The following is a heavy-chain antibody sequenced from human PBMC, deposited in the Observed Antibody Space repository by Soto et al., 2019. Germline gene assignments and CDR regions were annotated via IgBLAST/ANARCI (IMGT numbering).Heavy chain of an antibody. Sequence: QVQLVESGGGVVQPGRSLRLSCAASGFTFSSYGMHWVRQAPGKGLEWVAVISYDGSNKYYADSVKGRFTISRDNSENTLYLQMNSLRAEDTAVYYCAKDTRYCSGGSCYPSSVDYWGQGTLVTVSS. CDR3: AKDTRYCSGGSCYPSSVDY. J-gene: IGHJ4*02. V-gene: IGHV3-30*18. CDR1: GFTFSSYG. CDR2: ISYDGSNK. D-gene: IGHD2-15*01.